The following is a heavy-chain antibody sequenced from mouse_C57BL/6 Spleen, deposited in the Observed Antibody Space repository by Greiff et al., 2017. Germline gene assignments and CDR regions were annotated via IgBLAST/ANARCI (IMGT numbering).Heavy chain of an antibody. V-gene: IGHV1-69*01. D-gene: IGHD1-1*01. J-gene: IGHJ3*01. CDR3: ASPYYGSSSSFAY. CDR1: GYTFTSYW. CDR2: IDPSDSYT. Sequence: QVHVKQPGAELVMPGASVKLSCKASGYTFTSYWMHWVKQRPGQGLEWIGEIDPSDSYTNYNQKFKGKSTLTVDKSSSTAYMQLSSLTSEDSAVYYCASPYYGSSSSFAYWGQGTLVTVSA.